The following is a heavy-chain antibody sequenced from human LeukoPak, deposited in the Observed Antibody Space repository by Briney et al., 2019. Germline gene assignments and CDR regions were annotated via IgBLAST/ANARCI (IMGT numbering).Heavy chain of an antibody. CDR2: IIPIFGTA. J-gene: IGHJ3*02. CDR1: GGTFISYA. D-gene: IGHD1-1*01. Sequence: GASVKVSCKASGGTFISYAISWVRQAPGQGLEWMGGIIPIFGTANYAQKFQGRVTITADESTSTAYMELSSLRSEDTAVYYCARGGLERLNDAFDIWGQGTMVTVSS. CDR3: ARGGLERLNDAFDI. V-gene: IGHV1-69*13.